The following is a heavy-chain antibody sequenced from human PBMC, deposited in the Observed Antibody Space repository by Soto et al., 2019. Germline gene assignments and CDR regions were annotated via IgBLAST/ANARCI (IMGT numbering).Heavy chain of an antibody. D-gene: IGHD2-15*01. CDR3: ASQIKIVVVVAATLGAFDI. Sequence: PSETLSLTCTVSGGYLSSSIYYWGWIRQPPGKGLEWIGSIYYSGSTYYNPSLKSRVTISVDTSKNQFSLKLSSVTAADTAVYYCASQIKIVVVVAATLGAFDIWGQGTMVTVSS. CDR1: GGYLSSSIYY. V-gene: IGHV4-39*01. CDR2: IYYSGST. J-gene: IGHJ3*02.